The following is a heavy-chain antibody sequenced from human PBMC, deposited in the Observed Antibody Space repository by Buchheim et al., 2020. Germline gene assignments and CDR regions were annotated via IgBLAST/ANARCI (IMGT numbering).Heavy chain of an antibody. D-gene: IGHD5-12*01. CDR3: ARDQGRGYSGPRPIDY. J-gene: IGHJ4*02. Sequence: QVQLVESGGGVVQPGRSLRLSCAASGFTFSSYAMHWVRQAPGKGLEWVAVISYDGSNKYYADSVKGRFTISRDNSKNTLYLQMNSLRAEDTAVYYCARDQGRGYSGPRPIDYWGQGTL. CDR1: GFTFSSYA. CDR2: ISYDGSNK. V-gene: IGHV3-30*04.